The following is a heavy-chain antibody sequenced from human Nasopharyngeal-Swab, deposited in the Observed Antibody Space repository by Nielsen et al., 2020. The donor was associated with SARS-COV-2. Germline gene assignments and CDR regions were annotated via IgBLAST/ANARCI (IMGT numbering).Heavy chain of an antibody. V-gene: IGHV3-74*01. Sequence: GGSLRLSCAASGFTFSSYWMHWVRQAPGEGLVWVSRINSDGSSTSYADSVKGRFTISRDNAKNTLYLQMNSLRAEDTAVYYCARGYGSYPYYYGMDVWGQGTTVTVSS. CDR2: INSDGSST. J-gene: IGHJ6*02. D-gene: IGHD1-26*01. CDR1: GFTFSSYW. CDR3: ARGYGSYPYYYGMDV.